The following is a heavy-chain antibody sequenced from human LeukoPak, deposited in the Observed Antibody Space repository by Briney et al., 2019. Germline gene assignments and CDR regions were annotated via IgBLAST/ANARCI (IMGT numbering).Heavy chain of an antibody. J-gene: IGHJ4*02. D-gene: IGHD5-18*01. CDR1: GFTLSSYS. CDR2: ISSSSSYI. V-gene: IGHV3-21*01. Sequence: NPGGSLRLSCAASGFTLSSYSMNWVRQAPGKGLEWVSSISSSSSYIYYADSVKGRFTISRDNAKNSLYLQMNGLRAEDTAVYYCARDVGGIQLWLLDYWGQGTLVTVSS. CDR3: ARDVGGIQLWLLDY.